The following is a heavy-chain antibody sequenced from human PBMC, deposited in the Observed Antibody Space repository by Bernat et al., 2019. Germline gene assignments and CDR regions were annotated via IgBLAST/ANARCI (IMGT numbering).Heavy chain of an antibody. CDR3: ARHEGRFGELPYYFDY. V-gene: IGHV5-10-1*01. CDR1: GYSFTSYW. D-gene: IGHD3-10*01. J-gene: IGHJ4*02. CDR2: IDPSDSYT. Sequence: EVQLVQSGAEVKKPGESLRISCKGSGYSFTSYWISWVRQMPGKGLEWMGRIDPSDSYTNYSPSFQGHVTISADKSISTAYPQWSSLKASDTAMYYCARHEGRFGELPYYFDYWGQGTLATVSS.